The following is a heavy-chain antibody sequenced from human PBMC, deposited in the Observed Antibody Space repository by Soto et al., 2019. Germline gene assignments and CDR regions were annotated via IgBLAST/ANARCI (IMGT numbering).Heavy chain of an antibody. D-gene: IGHD3-16*01. V-gene: IGHV4-31*03. CDR3: ARAEGDYVWGSYGWFDP. J-gene: IGHJ5*02. CDR2: IYYSGST. CDR1: GGSISSGGYY. Sequence: QVQLQESGPGLVKPSQTLSLTCTVSGGSISSGGYYWSWIRQHPGKGLEWIGYIYYSGSTYYNPSVRSRVNISVETSKNQFSVKLSSVTAADTAVYYCARAEGDYVWGSYGWFDPWGQGTLVTVSS.